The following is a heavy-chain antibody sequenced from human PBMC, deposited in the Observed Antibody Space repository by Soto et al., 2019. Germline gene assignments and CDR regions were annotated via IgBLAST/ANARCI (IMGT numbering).Heavy chain of an antibody. Sequence: SETLSLTCAVSGGSISSGGYSWSWIRQPPGKGLEWIGYIYHSASTYYNPSLKSRVTISVDRSKNQFSLKLSSVTAADTAVSYCASGSETFDYWGEGTLVTVSS. J-gene: IGHJ4*02. CDR3: ASGSETFDY. CDR2: IYHSAST. D-gene: IGHD2-15*01. CDR1: GGSISSGGYS. V-gene: IGHV4-30-2*01.